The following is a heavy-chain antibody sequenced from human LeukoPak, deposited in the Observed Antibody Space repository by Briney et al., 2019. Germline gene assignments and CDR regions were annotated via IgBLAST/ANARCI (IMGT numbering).Heavy chain of an antibody. J-gene: IGHJ4*02. CDR2: INPSGGST. D-gene: IGHD5-24*01. CDR3: ARGTHPYKY. Sequence: ASVKVSCKASGGTFSSYAISWVRQAPGQGLEWMGIINPSGGSTSYAQKFQGRVTMTRDTSTSTVYMELSSLRSEDTAVYYCARGTHPYKYWGQGTLVTVSS. V-gene: IGHV1-46*01. CDR1: GGTFSSYA.